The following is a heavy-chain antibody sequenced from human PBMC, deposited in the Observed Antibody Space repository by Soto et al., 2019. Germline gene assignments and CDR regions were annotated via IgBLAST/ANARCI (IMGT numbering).Heavy chain of an antibody. CDR2: ISYDGSNK. Sequence: QVQLVESGGGVVQPGRSLRLSCAASGFTFSSYAMHWVRQAPGKGLEWVAVISYDGSNKYYADSVKGRFTISRDNSKNTLYLQMNSLRAEDTAAYYCARDETEYQLLYHGYYYGMDVWGQGTTVTVSS. CDR3: ARDETEYQLLYHGYYYGMDV. V-gene: IGHV3-30-3*01. CDR1: GFTFSSYA. D-gene: IGHD2-2*02. J-gene: IGHJ6*02.